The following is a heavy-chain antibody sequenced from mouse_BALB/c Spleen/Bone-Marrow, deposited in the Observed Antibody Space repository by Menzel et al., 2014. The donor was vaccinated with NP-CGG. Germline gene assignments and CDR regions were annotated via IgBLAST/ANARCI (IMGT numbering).Heavy chain of an antibody. CDR2: ISNGGGST. D-gene: IGHD4-1*01. V-gene: IGHV5-12-2*01. CDR3: ATGTFAY. CDR1: GFTFSSYT. J-gene: IGHJ3*01. Sequence: EVQVVESGGGLVQPGGSLKLPCAASGFTFSSYTMSWVRQTPEKRLEWVAYISNGGGSTYYPDTVKGRFTISRDNAKNTLYLQMSSLKSEDTAMYYCATGTFAYWGQGTLVPVSA.